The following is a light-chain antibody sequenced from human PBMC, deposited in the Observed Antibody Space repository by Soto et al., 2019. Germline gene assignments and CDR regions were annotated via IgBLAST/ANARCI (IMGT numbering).Light chain of an antibody. CDR3: QQAYGFPLR. Sequence: DIQMTQSPSSVSASVGDRVTITCRASQGISSYLAWYQQKPGKAPNLLIYGASTLQSGVPSRFSGTGSGKYLTLSSSSLLPEDLATYFCQQAYGFPLRFGHGT. V-gene: IGKV1-12*01. CDR1: QGISSY. CDR2: GAS. J-gene: IGKJ5*01.